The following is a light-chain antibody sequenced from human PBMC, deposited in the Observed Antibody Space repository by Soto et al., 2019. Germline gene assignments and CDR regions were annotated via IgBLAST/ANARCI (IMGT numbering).Light chain of an antibody. CDR1: SGHSNYA. CDR2: VNSGGSH. CDR3: QSWGTGSAIVV. J-gene: IGLJ7*01. Sequence: QLVLTQSPSASASLGASVKLTCTLSSGHSNYAIAWHQQQPEKGPRYLMKVNSGGSHIKGDGIPDRFSGSSSGAERSLFSSRLQSEDEADYYCQSWGTGSAIVVFGGGTQLTVL. V-gene: IGLV4-69*01.